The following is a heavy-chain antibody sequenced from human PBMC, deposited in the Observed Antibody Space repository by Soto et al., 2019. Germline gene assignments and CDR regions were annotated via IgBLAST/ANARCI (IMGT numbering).Heavy chain of an antibody. J-gene: IGHJ4*02. CDR3: ARGSRYYDSSGYYQY. V-gene: IGHV4-31*03. D-gene: IGHD3-22*01. CDR1: GGSISSGGYY. CDR2: IYYSGCT. Sequence: PSETLSLTCTVSGGSISSGGYYWSWIRQHPGKGLEWIGYIYYSGCTYYNPSLKSRVTISVDTSKNQFSLKLSSVTAADTAVYYCARGSRYYDSSGYYQYWGQGTLVTVSS.